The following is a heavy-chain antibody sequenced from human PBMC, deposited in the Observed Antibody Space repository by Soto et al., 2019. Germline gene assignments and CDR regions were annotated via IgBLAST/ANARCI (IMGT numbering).Heavy chain of an antibody. CDR3: AGSYYDFWSGYYTGWFDP. CDR1: GDSVSSNSAA. Sequence: PSQTLSLTCAISGDSVSSNSAAWNWIRQSPSRGLEWLGRTYYRSKWYNDYAVSVKSRITINPDTSKNQFSLQLNSVTPEDTAVYYCAGSYYDFWSGYYTGWFDPWGQGTLVTVSS. V-gene: IGHV6-1*01. CDR2: TYYRSKWYN. J-gene: IGHJ5*02. D-gene: IGHD3-3*01.